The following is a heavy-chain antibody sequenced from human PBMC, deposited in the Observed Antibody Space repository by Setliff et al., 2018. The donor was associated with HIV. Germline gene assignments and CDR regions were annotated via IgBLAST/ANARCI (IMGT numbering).Heavy chain of an antibody. CDR3: ARGVPAVTGYHFDY. J-gene: IGHJ4*02. V-gene: IGHV3-49*03. Sequence: GGSLRLSCTASGFTFGDYAMSWFRQAPGKGLEWVGFIRSKAYGGTTEYAASVKGRFTISRDNAKNSLYLQLNSMRPEDTAVYYCARGVPAVTGYHFDYWGQGTQVTVSS. CDR1: GFTFGDYA. CDR2: IRSKAYGGTT. D-gene: IGHD6-19*01.